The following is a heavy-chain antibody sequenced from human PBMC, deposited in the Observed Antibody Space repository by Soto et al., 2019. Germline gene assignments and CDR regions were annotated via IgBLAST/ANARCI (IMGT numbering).Heavy chain of an antibody. J-gene: IGHJ6*02. CDR3: ARDRSVSYDILTGYLGYYGMDV. V-gene: IGHV1-18*01. CDR1: GYTFTSYG. Sequence: PSVKVSCKASGYTFTSYGISWVRQAPGQGLEWMGWISAYNGNTNYAQKLQGRVTMTTDTSTSTAYMELRSLRSDDTAVYYCARDRSVSYDILTGYLGYYGMDVWGQGTTVTVSS. D-gene: IGHD3-9*01. CDR2: ISAYNGNT.